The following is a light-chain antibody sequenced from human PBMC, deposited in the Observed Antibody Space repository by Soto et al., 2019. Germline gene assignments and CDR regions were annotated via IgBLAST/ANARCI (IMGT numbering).Light chain of an antibody. CDR1: SSDIGAGYD. CDR2: GNS. J-gene: IGLJ2*01. Sequence: QLVLTQPPSVSGAPGQRVTISCTGSSSDIGAGYDVHWYQQLPGTAPKVLIYGNSNRPSGVPDRFSGSKSGTSASLAITGLQAEDEADYYCQSYDSSLSALFGGGTKLTVL. V-gene: IGLV1-40*01. CDR3: QSYDSSLSAL.